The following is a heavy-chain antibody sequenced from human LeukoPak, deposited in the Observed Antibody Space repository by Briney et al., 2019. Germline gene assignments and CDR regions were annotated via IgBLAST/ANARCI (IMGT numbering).Heavy chain of an antibody. D-gene: IGHD3-22*01. CDR3: ARVSRVYFPAHFDY. Sequence: ASVKVSCKASGYTFTSYYMHWVRQAPGQGLEWMGFINPNGGSTNYAQKFQGRVTMTRDTSTSTVYMERSSLSLEDTAWYYCARVSRVYFPAHFDYGGQGTLVTVS. J-gene: IGHJ4*02. CDR1: GYTFTSYY. V-gene: IGHV1-46*01. CDR2: INPNGGST.